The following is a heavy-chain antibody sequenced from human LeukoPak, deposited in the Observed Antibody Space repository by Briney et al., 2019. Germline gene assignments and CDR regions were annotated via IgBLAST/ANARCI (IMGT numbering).Heavy chain of an antibody. CDR2: IYHSGST. CDR1: GFTFSNYG. D-gene: IGHD6-13*01. V-gene: IGHV4-4*02. J-gene: IGHJ4*02. Sequence: PGGSLRLSCAASGFTFSNYGMHWVRQAPGKGLEWIGEIYHSGSTNYNPSLKSRVTISVDKSKNQFSLKLSSVTAADTAVYYCARDRRIAATRSFDYWGQGTLVTVSS. CDR3: ARDRRIAATRSFDY.